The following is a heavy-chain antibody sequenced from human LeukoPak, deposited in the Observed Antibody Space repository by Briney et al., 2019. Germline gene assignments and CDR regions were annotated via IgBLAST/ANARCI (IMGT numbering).Heavy chain of an antibody. CDR1: GFTFSNYE. CDR2: ISASGGTT. CDR3: ARARGASRASNWFDP. D-gene: IGHD1-26*01. J-gene: IGHJ5*02. Sequence: PGGPLRLSCAASGFTFSNYEMNWLRQAPGKGLEFISHISASGGTTHYADSVKGRFTVSRDNAKNSLSLQMSNLRAEDTAIYYCARARGASRASNWFDPWGQGTLVTVSS. V-gene: IGHV3-48*03.